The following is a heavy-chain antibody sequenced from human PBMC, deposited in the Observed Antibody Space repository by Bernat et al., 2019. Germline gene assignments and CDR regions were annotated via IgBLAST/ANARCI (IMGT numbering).Heavy chain of an antibody. V-gene: IGHV3-15*01. CDR3: TTDQSGWVHNYYYYGMDV. CDR2: IKSKTDGGTT. CDR1: GFTFSNAW. D-gene: IGHD6-19*01. Sequence: EVQLVESGGGLVKPGGSLRLSCAASGFTFSNAWMSWVRQAPGKGLEWVGRIKSKTDGGTTDYAAPVKGRFTISRDDSKNTLYLQMNSLKTEDTAVYYCTTDQSGWVHNYYYYGMDVWGQGTTVTVSS. J-gene: IGHJ6*02.